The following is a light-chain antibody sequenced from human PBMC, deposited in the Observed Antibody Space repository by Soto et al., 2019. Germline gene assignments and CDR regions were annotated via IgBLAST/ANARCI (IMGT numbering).Light chain of an antibody. CDR3: QKYDSAPL. J-gene: IGKJ1*01. Sequence: DIQMTQSPSSLSASVGERVTITCRASQGISNNLAWYQQKPGKVPRLLIYGASTLQSGVPSRFSGSGSGTDFTLTISSLQPEDVATYYCQKYDSAPLFGQGTKVEFK. CDR1: QGISNN. V-gene: IGKV1-27*01. CDR2: GAS.